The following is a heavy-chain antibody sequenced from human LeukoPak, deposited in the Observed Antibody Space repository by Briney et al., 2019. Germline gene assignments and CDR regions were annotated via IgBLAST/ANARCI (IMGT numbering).Heavy chain of an antibody. J-gene: IGHJ4*02. CDR2: ISDYTGNT. V-gene: IGHV1-18*01. CDR1: GYTFTNYG. CDR3: ATKRSSNNFDY. D-gene: IGHD6-13*01. Sequence: GASAKVSCKSSGYTFTNYGVTWGRQAPGQGLEWMGWISDYTGNTNYAQKLQGRVTMTTDTSTSTAYMELRSLRSDDTAVYYCATKRSSNNFDYWGQGTLVTVSS.